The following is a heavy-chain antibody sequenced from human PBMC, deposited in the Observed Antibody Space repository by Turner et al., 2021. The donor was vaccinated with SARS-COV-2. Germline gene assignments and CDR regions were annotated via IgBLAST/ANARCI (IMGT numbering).Heavy chain of an antibody. CDR3: ARAAYSSSWSGGDWFDP. CDR2: IYYSGST. J-gene: IGHJ5*02. Sequence: QVQLQESGPGLVQPSQTLSLTCTVSGGSISSGDYYWSWIRQPPGKGLEWIGYIYYSGSTYYNPSLKSRVTISVDTSKNQFSLKLSSVTAADTAVYYCARAAYSSSWSGGDWFDPWGQGTLVTVSS. V-gene: IGHV4-30-4*01. CDR1: GGSISSGDYY. D-gene: IGHD6-13*01.